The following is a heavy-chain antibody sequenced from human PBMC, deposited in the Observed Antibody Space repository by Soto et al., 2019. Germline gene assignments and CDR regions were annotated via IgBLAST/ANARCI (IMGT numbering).Heavy chain of an antibody. CDR1: GYTFTSYD. J-gene: IGHJ6*03. Sequence: QVQLVQSGAEVKKPGASVKVSCKASGYTFTSYDINWVRQATGQGLEWMGWMNPNSGNTGYAQKFPGRVNITRDTFISTAYMELSSLRSEDTAVYYCAMRDRVTPNCSSTSCYSYYYYMDVWGKGTTVTVSS. V-gene: IGHV1-8*01. CDR2: MNPNSGNT. CDR3: AMRDRVTPNCSSTSCYSYYYYMDV. D-gene: IGHD2-2*02.